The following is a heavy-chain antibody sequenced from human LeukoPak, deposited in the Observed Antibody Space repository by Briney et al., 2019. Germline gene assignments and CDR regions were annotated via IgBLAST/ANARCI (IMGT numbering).Heavy chain of an antibody. V-gene: IGHV4-34*01. Sequence: SETLSLTCAVYGASFSGCYWSWIRQPPGKGLEWIGEINHSESTNYKSSLKSRVTMSVDTSKNQFTLNLHSVTAADTAIYYCAKVYSSSSRDAFDVWGPGTMVIVSS. CDR1: GASFSGCY. D-gene: IGHD6-6*01. J-gene: IGHJ3*01. CDR3: AKVYSSSSRDAFDV. CDR2: INHSEST.